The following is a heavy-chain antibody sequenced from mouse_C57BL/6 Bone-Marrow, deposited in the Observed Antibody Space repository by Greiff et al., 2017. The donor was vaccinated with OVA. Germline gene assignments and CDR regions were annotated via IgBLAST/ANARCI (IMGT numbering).Heavy chain of an antibody. Sequence: EVQLQQSGPELVKPGASVKISCKASGYTFTDYYMNWVKQSHGKSLEWIGDINPNNGGTSYNQKFKGKATLTVDKSSSTAYMELRSLTSEDSAVYYCARRGWCFAYWGQGTLVTVSA. J-gene: IGHJ3*01. D-gene: IGHD1-1*02. V-gene: IGHV1-26*01. CDR3: ARRGWCFAY. CDR1: GYTFTDYY. CDR2: INPNNGGT.